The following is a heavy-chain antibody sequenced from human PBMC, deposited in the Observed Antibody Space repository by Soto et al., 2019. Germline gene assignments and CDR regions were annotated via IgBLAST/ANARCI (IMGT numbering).Heavy chain of an antibody. CDR3: ARDVRYYGSGRPTSYYYYYGMDV. CDR1: GGSISSSRYY. D-gene: IGHD3-10*01. J-gene: IGHJ6*02. Sequence: PSETLSLTCTVSGGSISSSRYYWGWIRQPPGKGLEWIGSIYYSGSTNYNPSLKSRVTISVDTSKNQFSLKLSSVTAADTAVYYCARDVRYYGSGRPTSYYYYYGMDVWGQGTTVTVSS. CDR2: IYYSGST. V-gene: IGHV4-39*07.